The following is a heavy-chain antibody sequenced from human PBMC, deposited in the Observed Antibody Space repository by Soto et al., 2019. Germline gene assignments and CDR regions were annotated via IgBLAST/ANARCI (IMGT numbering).Heavy chain of an antibody. CDR2: IYYSGST. CDR1: GGSIISYY. Sequence: SETLSLTCTVSGGSIISYYWSWIRQPPGKGLEWIGYIYYSGSTNYNPSLKSRVTISVDTSKNQFSLKLSSVTAADTAVYYCARDMLSSGGWFDPWGQGTLVTVSS. CDR3: ARDMLSSGGWFDP. V-gene: IGHV4-59*01. J-gene: IGHJ5*02. D-gene: IGHD3-16*01.